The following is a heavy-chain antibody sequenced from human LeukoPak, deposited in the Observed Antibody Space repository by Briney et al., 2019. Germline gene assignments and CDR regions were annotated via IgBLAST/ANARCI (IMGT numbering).Heavy chain of an antibody. D-gene: IGHD1-26*01. CDR3: ARDPGVGATYYFDY. J-gene: IGHJ4*02. CDR1: GFTFSSYA. V-gene: IGHV3-30*04. CDR2: ISYDGSNK. Sequence: GGSLRLSCAASGFTFSSYAMHWVRQAPGKGLEWVAVISYDGSNKYYADSVKGRFTISRDNSKNTLYLQMNSLRVEDTAVYYCARDPGVGATYYFDYWGQGTLVTVSS.